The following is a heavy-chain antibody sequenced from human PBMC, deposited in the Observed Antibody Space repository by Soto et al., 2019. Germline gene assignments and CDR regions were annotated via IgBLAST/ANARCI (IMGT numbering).Heavy chain of an antibody. D-gene: IGHD5-12*01. J-gene: IGHJ5*02. V-gene: IGHV3-23*01. CDR1: GFTFSSYS. Sequence: PGGSLRLSCAASGFTFSSYSMSWVRQAPGKGLEWVSAISASGDTSYYADSVKGRFTISRDNSRNTLYLQMNSLRAEDAAVYYCAKNPVGSGYDPNWFDPWGRGTLVTVSS. CDR3: AKNPVGSGYDPNWFDP. CDR2: ISASGDTS.